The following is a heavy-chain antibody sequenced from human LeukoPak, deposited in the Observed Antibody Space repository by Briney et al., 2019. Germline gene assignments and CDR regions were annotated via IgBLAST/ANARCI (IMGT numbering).Heavy chain of an antibody. J-gene: IGHJ4*02. Sequence: ASVKVSCKASGYTFTSYGISWVRQAPGQGLEWMGWISAYNGNTNYAQKLQGRVTMTTDTSTSTAYMELSRLRSDDTAVYYCARVRSRAVAFDYWGQGTLVTVSS. CDR1: GYTFTSYG. CDR3: ARVRSRAVAFDY. D-gene: IGHD6-13*01. V-gene: IGHV1-18*01. CDR2: ISAYNGNT.